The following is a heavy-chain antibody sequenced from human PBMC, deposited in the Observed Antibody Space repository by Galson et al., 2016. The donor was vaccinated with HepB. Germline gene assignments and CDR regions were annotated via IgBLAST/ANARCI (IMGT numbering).Heavy chain of an antibody. CDR2: INAGGNNR. CDR1: GSTFSTYP. J-gene: IGHJ4*02. Sequence: SLRLSCAASGSTFSTYPMGWVRQAPGKGPEWVSGINAGGNNRYYSDSVKGRFAISRDNSKNTLYLQLDNLRGEDTAVYYCVKYVGLDGFDYWGQGTLVIVSS. D-gene: IGHD3/OR15-3a*01. CDR3: VKYVGLDGFDY. V-gene: IGHV3-23*01.